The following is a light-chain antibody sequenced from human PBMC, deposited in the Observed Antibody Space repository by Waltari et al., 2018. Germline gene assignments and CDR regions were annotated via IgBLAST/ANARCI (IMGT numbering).Light chain of an antibody. CDR2: SAS. Sequence: DIQMTQSPLSLSASVGDRVTVTCRASQSVSTHLNWYQHKPGKAPELLVYSASFLETGVPSRFSAGCSGTDFNFTITAVQPEDFATYYCQETYTPPWTFGRGNRFEFK. CDR1: QSVSTH. CDR3: QETYTPPWT. J-gene: IGKJ1*01. V-gene: IGKV1-39*01.